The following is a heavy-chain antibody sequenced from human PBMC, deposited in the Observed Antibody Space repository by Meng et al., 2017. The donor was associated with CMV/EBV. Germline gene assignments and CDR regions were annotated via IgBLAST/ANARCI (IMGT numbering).Heavy chain of an antibody. CDR2: ISSSSSYI. J-gene: IGHJ4*02. D-gene: IGHD2-2*01. CDR1: GFTFSSYS. Sequence: ASGFTFSSYSMNWVRQAPGKGLEWVSSISSSSSYIYYADSVEGRFTISRDNAKNSLYLQMNSLRAEDTAVYYCARLYCSSTSCPGDYWGQGTLVTVSS. CDR3: ARLYCSSTSCPGDY. V-gene: IGHV3-21*01.